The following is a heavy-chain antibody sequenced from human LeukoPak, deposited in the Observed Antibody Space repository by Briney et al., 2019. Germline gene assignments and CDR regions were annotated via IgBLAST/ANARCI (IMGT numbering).Heavy chain of an antibody. D-gene: IGHD2-2*01. J-gene: IGHJ5*02. CDR3: ARALYCSSTSCFNNWFDP. CDR2: IIPILGIA. V-gene: IGHV1-69*02. CDR1: VGTFSSYT. Sequence: ASVKVSCKASVGTFSSYTISWGRQAPGQGLEWRGRIIPILGIANYAQKFQGRVTITADKSTSTAYMELSSLRSEDTAVYYCARALYCSSTSCFNNWFDPWGQGTLVTVSS.